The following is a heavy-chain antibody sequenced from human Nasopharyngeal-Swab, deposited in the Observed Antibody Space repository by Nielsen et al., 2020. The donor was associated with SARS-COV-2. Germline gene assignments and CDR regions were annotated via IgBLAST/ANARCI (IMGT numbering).Heavy chain of an antibody. V-gene: IGHV3-48*03. D-gene: IGHD2-15*01. CDR1: GFTFSSYE. CDR2: ISSSGSTI. CDR3: AREPRDCSGGSCYFDY. J-gene: IGHJ4*02. Sequence: GESLKISCAASGFTFSSYEMNWVRQAPGKGLEWVSYISSSGSTIYYADSVKGRFTISRDNSKNTLYLQMNSLRAEDTAVYYCAREPRDCSGGSCYFDYWGQGTLVTVSS.